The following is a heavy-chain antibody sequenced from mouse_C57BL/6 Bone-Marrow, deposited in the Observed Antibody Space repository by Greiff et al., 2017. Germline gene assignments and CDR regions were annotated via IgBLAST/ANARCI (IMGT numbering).Heavy chain of an antibody. V-gene: IGHV1-69*01. CDR2: IDPSDSYT. CDR1: GFTFTSYW. D-gene: IGHD2-1*01. Sequence: QVQLKQPGAELVMPGASVKLSCKASGFTFTSYWMHWVKQRPGQGLEWIGEIDPSDSYTKYNQKFKGKSTLTIDKSSSTAYMQLSSLLSEDSAVYYCARLAIYYGNYAWCAYWGRGTLVTVTA. J-gene: IGHJ3*01. CDR3: ARLAIYYGNYAWCAY.